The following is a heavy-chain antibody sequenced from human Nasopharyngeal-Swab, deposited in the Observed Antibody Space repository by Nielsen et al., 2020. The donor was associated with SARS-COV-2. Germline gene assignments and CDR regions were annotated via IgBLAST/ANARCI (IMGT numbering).Heavy chain of an antibody. CDR3: ARNHAFGDSSFDY. D-gene: IGHD2-21*01. CDR1: GGSISSSDYY. J-gene: IGHJ4*02. V-gene: IGHV4-39*01. CDR2: VYYSGST. Sequence: SETLSLTCTVSGGSISSSDYYWVWIRQPPGKGLEWIGSVYYSGSTYYNPSLKSRVTISVDTSKNQFSLKLSSVTAADTAVYYCARNHAFGDSSFDYWGQGTLVTVSS.